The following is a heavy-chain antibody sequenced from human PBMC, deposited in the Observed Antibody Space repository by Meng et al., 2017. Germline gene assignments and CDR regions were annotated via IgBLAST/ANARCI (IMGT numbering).Heavy chain of an antibody. CDR1: GFTFSSYG. CDR2: IWYDGSNK. J-gene: IGHJ4*01. Sequence: GESLKISCAASGFTFSSYGMHWVRQAPGKGLEWVAVIWYDGSNKYYADSVKGRFTISRDNSKNTLYLQMNSLRAEDMAVYYCARLDYYEREGEDYWGQGTPVTVSS. D-gene: IGHD3-22*01. CDR3: ARLDYYEREGEDY. V-gene: IGHV3-33*01.